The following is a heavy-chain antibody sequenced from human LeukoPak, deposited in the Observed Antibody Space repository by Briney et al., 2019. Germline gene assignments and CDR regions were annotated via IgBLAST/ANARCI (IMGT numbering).Heavy chain of an antibody. Sequence: SETLSLTCTVSGGSIASYYWSWIRQFPGKGLEWIGYISYRGSTSYNPSLNSRVSISLDTSKNQLSLRLNSVTAADTAVYYCARPYTGDYRGAFDIWGQGILVTVSS. V-gene: IGHV4-59*01. J-gene: IGHJ4*02. CDR2: ISYRGST. CDR1: GGSIASYY. D-gene: IGHD4-17*01. CDR3: ARPYTGDYRGAFDI.